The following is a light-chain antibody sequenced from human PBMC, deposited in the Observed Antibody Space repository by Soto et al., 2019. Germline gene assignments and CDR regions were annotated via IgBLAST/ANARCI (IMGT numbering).Light chain of an antibody. Sequence: QSVLTQPPSVSAAPGQRVTISCSGSSSNIGGNSVSWYQQLPGTAPKLLIYDDDKRPSGIPDRFSGSKSGTSATLGITGFQTGDEADYYCGSWDSSLSAYVFGTGTRSPS. V-gene: IGLV1-51*01. CDR2: DDD. J-gene: IGLJ1*01. CDR1: SSNIGGNS. CDR3: GSWDSSLSAYV.